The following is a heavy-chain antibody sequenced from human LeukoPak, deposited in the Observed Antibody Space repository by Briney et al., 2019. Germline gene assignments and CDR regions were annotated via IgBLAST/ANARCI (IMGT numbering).Heavy chain of an antibody. V-gene: IGHV1-69*05. CDR2: SIAIFGTA. CDR3: GRKAGDCGGGSCYSIDY. CDR1: GGSINIDR. J-gene: IGHJ4*02. Sequence: VTDSCEACGGSINIDRSSGVREGRGRRREWMGRSIAIFGTANYAQKFQCRVTITTDESTSTAYMEVSSLRSEDTAVYYCGRKAGDCGGGSCYSIDYWGQGTLVTVSS. D-gene: IGHD2-15*01.